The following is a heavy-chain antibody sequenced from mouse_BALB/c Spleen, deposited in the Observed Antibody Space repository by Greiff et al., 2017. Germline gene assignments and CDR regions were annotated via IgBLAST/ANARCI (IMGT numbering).Heavy chain of an antibody. CDR3: GRDYDYGYYAMDY. Sequence: QVQLKQSGPGLVAPSQSLSITCTVSGFSLTSYGVHWVRQPPGKGLEWLGVIWAGGSTNYHSALMSRLSISKDNSKSQVFLKMNSLQTDDTAMYYCGRDYDYGYYAMDYWGQGTSVTVSS. CDR2: IWAGGST. D-gene: IGHD2-4*01. V-gene: IGHV2-9*02. J-gene: IGHJ4*01. CDR1: GFSLTSYG.